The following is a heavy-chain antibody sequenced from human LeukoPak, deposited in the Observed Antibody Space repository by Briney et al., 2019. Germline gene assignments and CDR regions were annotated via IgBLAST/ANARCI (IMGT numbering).Heavy chain of an antibody. J-gene: IGHJ4*02. CDR3: ARHPSIYKFRDC. CDR1: GFTFSSYA. V-gene: IGHV3-23*01. Sequence: GGSLRLSCAASGFTFSSYAMSWVRQAPGKGLEWVSSISESGGGTFYADSVKGRFIISRDNSKNTLFLQMNSLRAEDTAVYYCARHPSIYKFRDCWGQGTLVTVSS. D-gene: IGHD2-21*01. CDR2: ISESGGGT.